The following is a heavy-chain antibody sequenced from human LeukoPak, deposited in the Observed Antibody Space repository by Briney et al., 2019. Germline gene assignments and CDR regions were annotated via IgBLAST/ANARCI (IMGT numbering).Heavy chain of an antibody. CDR2: ISGTSGST. D-gene: IGHD6-13*01. J-gene: IGHJ4*02. Sequence: PGGSLRLSCAASGFIFSSYAMSWVRQAPGKGLEWVSVISGTSGSTYYADSVKGRFTISRDNSKNTLYLEMNSLRAEDTAVYYCAKGLTGGEYSSSGFDYWGQGTLVTVSS. CDR3: AKGLTGGEYSSSGFDY. V-gene: IGHV3-23*01. CDR1: GFIFSSYA.